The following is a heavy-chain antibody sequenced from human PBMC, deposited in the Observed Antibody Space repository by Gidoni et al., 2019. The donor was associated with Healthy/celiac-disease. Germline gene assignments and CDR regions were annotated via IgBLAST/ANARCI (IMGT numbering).Heavy chain of an antibody. D-gene: IGHD2-2*01. Sequence: QVQLVESGGGVVQPGRSLRLSCAASGFTFSRYGMHWVRQAPGKGLEWVAVIWYDGSNKYYADSVKGRFTISRDNSKNTLYLQMNSLRAEDTAVYYCARDRPYQLLYWFDPWGQGTLVTVSS. J-gene: IGHJ5*02. CDR2: IWYDGSNK. V-gene: IGHV3-33*01. CDR1: GFTFSRYG. CDR3: ARDRPYQLLYWFDP.